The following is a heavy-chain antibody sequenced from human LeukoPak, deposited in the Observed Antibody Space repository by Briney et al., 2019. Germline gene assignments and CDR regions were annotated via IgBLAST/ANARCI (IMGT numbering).Heavy chain of an antibody. V-gene: IGHV5-51*01. CDR2: IYPGDSDT. CDR1: GYTFTSYW. J-gene: IGHJ4*02. Sequence: GESLKISCKGSGYTFTSYWIAWVRQMPGKGLEWMGIIYPGDSDTRYSPSFQGQVTISADKSISTAYLQWSSLEASDTAIYYCARHGNSGYPRPPDYWGQGTLVTVSS. D-gene: IGHD3-9*01. CDR3: ARHGNSGYPRPPDY.